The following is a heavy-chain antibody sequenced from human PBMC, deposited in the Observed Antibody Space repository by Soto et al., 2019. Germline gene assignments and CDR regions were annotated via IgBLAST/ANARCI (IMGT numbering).Heavy chain of an antibody. Sequence: LRLSCAAAGFTFISYAMHWVRQAPGKGLEWVAVISSDGSDKYYADSVKGRFAISRDNSKNTLYVQLNRMRAEDTALYYCARDRQYGAGFIDVWGQGTTVTVSS. D-gene: IGHD3-10*01. CDR2: ISSDGSDK. J-gene: IGHJ6*02. V-gene: IGHV3-30*09. CDR3: ARDRQYGAGFIDV. CDR1: GFTFISYA.